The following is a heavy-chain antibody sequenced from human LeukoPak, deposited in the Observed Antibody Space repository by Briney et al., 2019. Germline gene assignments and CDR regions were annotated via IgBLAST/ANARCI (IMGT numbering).Heavy chain of an antibody. CDR3: AKDYPYGSGSYFIY. CDR2: IRYDGSNK. CDR1: GFTFSSYG. Sequence: GGSLRLSCAASGFTFSSYGMHWVRQAPGKGLEWVAFIRYDGSNKYYADSVKGRFTISRDNSKNTLYLQMNSLRAEDTAVYYCAKDYPYGSGSYFIYWGQGTLVTVSS. J-gene: IGHJ4*02. D-gene: IGHD3-10*01. V-gene: IGHV3-30*02.